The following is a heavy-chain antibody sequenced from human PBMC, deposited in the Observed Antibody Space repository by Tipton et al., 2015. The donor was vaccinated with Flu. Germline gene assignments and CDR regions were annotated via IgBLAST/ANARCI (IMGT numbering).Heavy chain of an antibody. V-gene: IGHV4-59*08. J-gene: IGHJ3*01. D-gene: IGHD4-17*01. Sequence: TLSLTCTVSGGSISSYYWSWIRQPPGKGLEWIGYIYYSGYTNYNPSLKSRVTISIDTSKNQFSLKLSSVTAADTAVYYCARVTMTTWDAFDVWGQGTMVTVSS. CDR1: GGSISSYY. CDR2: IYYSGYT. CDR3: ARVTMTTWDAFDV.